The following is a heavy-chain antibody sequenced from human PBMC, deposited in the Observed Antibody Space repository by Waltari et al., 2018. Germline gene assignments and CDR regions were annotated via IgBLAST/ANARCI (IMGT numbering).Heavy chain of an antibody. CDR2: INHSGST. CDR3: IPEDTMLVGGVY. D-gene: IGHD3-22*01. CDR1: GGSFSGYY. Sequence: QVQLQQWGAGLLKPSETLSLTCAVYGGSFSGYYCSWCHQRPGKGLEWSGGINHSGSTNSNPSIKSRVTRSVAASKNQFSLKLSSVTAADTATFAPIPEDTMLVGGVYWGMGTLVAVSS. V-gene: IGHV4-34*01. J-gene: IGHJ4*02.